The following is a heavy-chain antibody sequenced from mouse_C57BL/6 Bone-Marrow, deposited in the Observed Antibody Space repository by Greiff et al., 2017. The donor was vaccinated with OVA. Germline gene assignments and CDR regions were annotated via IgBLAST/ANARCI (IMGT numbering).Heavy chain of an antibody. V-gene: IGHV1-15*01. J-gene: IGHJ2*01. CDR3: TRSDYGSSY. D-gene: IGHD1-1*01. Sequence: VQVVESGAELVRPGASVTLSCKASGYTFTDYEMHWVKQTPVHGLEWIGAIDPETGGTAYNQKFKGKAILTADKSSSTAYMELRSLTSEDSAVYYCTRSDYGSSYWGQGTTLTVSS. CDR1: GYTFTDYE. CDR2: IDPETGGT.